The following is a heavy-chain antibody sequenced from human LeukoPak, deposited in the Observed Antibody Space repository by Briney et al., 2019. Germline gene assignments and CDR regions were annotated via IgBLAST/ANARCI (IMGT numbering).Heavy chain of an antibody. Sequence: SQTLSLXXXXSXXXXSSNSAAWNWIRQSPSRGLEWLGRTYYRSKWYNDYARSLKSRIIINPDTSKNQFSLQLNSVTPEDTAVYYCARSVGDVDIWGQGTMVTVSS. CDR3: ARSVGDVDI. V-gene: IGHV6-1*01. D-gene: IGHD1-26*01. J-gene: IGHJ3*02. CDR2: TYYRSKWYN. CDR1: XXXXSSNSAA.